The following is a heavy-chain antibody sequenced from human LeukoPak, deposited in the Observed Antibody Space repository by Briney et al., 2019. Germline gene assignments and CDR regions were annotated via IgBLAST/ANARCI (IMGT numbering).Heavy chain of an antibody. CDR3: ATMAAAGTI. V-gene: IGHV4-59*08. D-gene: IGHD6-13*01. CDR2: IYYSGST. J-gene: IGHJ4*02. Sequence: PSETLSLTCTVSGGSISSYYWSWIRQPPGKGLEWIGYIYYSGSTNSNPSLKSRVTISVDTSKNQFSLKLSSVTAADTAVYYCATMAAAGTIWGQGTLVTVSS. CDR1: GGSISSYY.